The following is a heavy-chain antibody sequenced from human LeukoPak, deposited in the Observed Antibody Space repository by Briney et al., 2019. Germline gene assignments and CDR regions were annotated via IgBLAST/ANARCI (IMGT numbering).Heavy chain of an antibody. CDR1: GYTFTGYY. Sequence: ASVKVSCKASGYTFTGYYMHWVRQAPGQVLECMGWINPNSGGTNYAQKFQGRVTMTRDTSISTAYMELSRLRSDDTAVYYCARESGIVGAVDYWGQGTLVTVSS. V-gene: IGHV1-2*02. J-gene: IGHJ4*02. CDR3: ARESGIVGAVDY. D-gene: IGHD1-26*01. CDR2: INPNSGGT.